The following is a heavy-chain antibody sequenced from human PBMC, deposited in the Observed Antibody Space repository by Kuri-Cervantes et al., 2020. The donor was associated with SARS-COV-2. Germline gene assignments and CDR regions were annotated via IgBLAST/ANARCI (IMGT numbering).Heavy chain of an antibody. J-gene: IGHJ6*03. CDR2: IYHSGST. D-gene: IGHD7-27*01. V-gene: IGHV4-34*01. CDR1: GGSFSGYY. Sequence: SETLSLTCAVYGGSFSGYYWSWIRQPPGKGLEWIGSIYHSGSTYYNPSLKSRVTISVDTSKNQFSLKLSSVTAADTAVYYCARAAGDQGEYYYYYYMDVWGKGTTVTVSS. CDR3: ARAAGDQGEYYYYYYMDV.